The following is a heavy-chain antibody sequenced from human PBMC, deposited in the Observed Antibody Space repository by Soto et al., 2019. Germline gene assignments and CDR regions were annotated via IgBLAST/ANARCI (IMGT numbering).Heavy chain of an antibody. D-gene: IGHD1-26*01. J-gene: IGHJ6*02. CDR1: GFSLRTSGVS. CDR3: AHRRGSFLPYTYYSGVDV. V-gene: IGHV2-5*02. CDR2: IFWDDDK. Sequence: QITLKESGPTLVKPTQTLTLTCTFSGFSLRTSGVSVGWIRQPPGKALEWLALIFWDDDKRYSPSLKTRLTITKDTSKNQVVLTRTNMDPVDTATYYCAHRRGSFLPYTYYSGVDVWGQGITVTVSS.